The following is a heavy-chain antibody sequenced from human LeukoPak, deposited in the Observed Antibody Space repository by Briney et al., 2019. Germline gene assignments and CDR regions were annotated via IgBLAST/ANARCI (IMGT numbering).Heavy chain of an antibody. D-gene: IGHD4-17*01. CDR2: IWYDGSNK. CDR3: ARGSIGGDFYY. J-gene: IGHJ4*02. V-gene: IGHV3-33*01. CDR1: GFTFSSYG. Sequence: GGSLRLSCAAYGFTFSSYGMHWVRQAPGKGLEWVAVIWYDGSNKYYADSVKGRFTISRDNSKNTLYLQMNSLRAEDTAVYYCARGSIGGDFYYWGQGTLVTVSS.